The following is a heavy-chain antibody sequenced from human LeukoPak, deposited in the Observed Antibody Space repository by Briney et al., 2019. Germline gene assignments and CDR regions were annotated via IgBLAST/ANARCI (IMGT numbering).Heavy chain of an antibody. Sequence: ASVKVSCKASGYTFTGYYMHWERQAPGQGLEWMGWINPNSGGTNYAQKFQGWVTMTRDTSISTAYMELSRLRSDDTAVYYCARGGSGWYFYDYWGQGTLVTVSS. CDR3: ARGGSGWYFYDY. CDR2: INPNSGGT. V-gene: IGHV1-2*04. CDR1: GYTFTGYY. D-gene: IGHD6-19*01. J-gene: IGHJ4*02.